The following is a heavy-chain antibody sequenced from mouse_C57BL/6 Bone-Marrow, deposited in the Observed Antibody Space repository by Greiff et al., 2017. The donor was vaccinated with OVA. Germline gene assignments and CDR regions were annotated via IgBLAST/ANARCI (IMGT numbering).Heavy chain of an antibody. J-gene: IGHJ1*03. Sequence: QVQLQQSGAELVRPGSSVKLSCTASGFTFTGYWMDWVKQRPGQGLEWVGYIYPSDGETYSTQRFKGKATLTVDKSSNTAYMQLSSLTAEDSAVYDMERWATVGASDWYIDDWGTGTTVTVSS. CDR3: ERWATVGASDWYIDD. CDR1: GFTFTGYW. D-gene: IGHD1-1*01. V-gene: IGHV1-61*01. CDR2: IYPSDGET.